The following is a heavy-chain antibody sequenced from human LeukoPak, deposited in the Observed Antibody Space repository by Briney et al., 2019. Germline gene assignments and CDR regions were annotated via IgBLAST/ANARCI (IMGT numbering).Heavy chain of an antibody. D-gene: IGHD6-13*01. V-gene: IGHV4-28*01. Sequence: SETLSLTCAVSGYSISSSNWWGWIRQPPGKGLEWIGYIYYSGRTYYNPSLKSRVTMSVDTSKNQFSLKLSSVTAVDTAVYYCARNKGSSWIDYWGQGTLVTVSS. CDR1: GYSISSSNW. J-gene: IGHJ4*02. CDR2: IYYSGRT. CDR3: ARNKGSSWIDY.